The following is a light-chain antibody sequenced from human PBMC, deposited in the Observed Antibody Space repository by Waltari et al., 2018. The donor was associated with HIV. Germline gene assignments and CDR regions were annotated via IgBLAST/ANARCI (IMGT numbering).Light chain of an antibody. V-gene: IGLV1-44*01. J-gene: IGLJ3*02. CDR2: STD. CDR1: NSNIGRNT. CDR3: ATWDDSLNAWV. Sequence: QSVLTQSPSASGTPGQRVTISCSGSNSNIGRNTVNWYHQLPGTAPKLLIYSTDQRPAGVPDRYSASKSGTSASLAIRGLQPEDEADYYCATWDDSLNAWVFGGGTKLTVL.